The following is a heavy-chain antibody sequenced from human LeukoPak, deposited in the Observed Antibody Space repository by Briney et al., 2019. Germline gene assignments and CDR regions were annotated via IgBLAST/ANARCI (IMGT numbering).Heavy chain of an antibody. Sequence: GASVKVSCKASGYTFTSYGISWVRQAPGQGLEWMGWISAYNGNTNYAQKLQGRVTMTTDTSTSTAYMELRRLRSDDTAVYYCARGTLRFLEWSNPPHMDVWGKGTTVTVSS. CDR3: ARGTLRFLEWSNPPHMDV. CDR2: ISAYNGNT. D-gene: IGHD3-3*01. V-gene: IGHV1-18*01. CDR1: GYTFTSYG. J-gene: IGHJ6*03.